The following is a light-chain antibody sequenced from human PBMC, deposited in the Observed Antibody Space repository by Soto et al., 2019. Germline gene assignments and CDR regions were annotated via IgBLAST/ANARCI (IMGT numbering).Light chain of an antibody. CDR2: SNN. Sequence: QSVLTQPPSASGTPGQRVTISCSGSSSNIGSKTVNWYQQLPGTAPKLLIYSNNQRPSGVPDRFSGSKSGTSASLAISGLQSEDEADYYCAAWVDSLNGWVFGGGTKVTVL. V-gene: IGLV1-44*01. J-gene: IGLJ3*02. CDR1: SSNIGSKT. CDR3: AAWVDSLNGWV.